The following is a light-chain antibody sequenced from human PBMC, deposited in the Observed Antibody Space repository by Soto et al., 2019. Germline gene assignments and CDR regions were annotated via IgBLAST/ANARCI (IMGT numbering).Light chain of an antibody. Sequence: QSVLTQPASVSGPLGQSIVISCTGSSSDIGSYDLVSWYQQYPGKAPKVVIFGGTKRPSGVSNRFSGSKSGNTASLTISGLQTEDEADYYCCSYAGSRTYVFGAGTKVTVL. CDR2: GGT. CDR1: SSDIGSYDL. J-gene: IGLJ1*01. CDR3: CSYAGSRTYV. V-gene: IGLV2-23*01.